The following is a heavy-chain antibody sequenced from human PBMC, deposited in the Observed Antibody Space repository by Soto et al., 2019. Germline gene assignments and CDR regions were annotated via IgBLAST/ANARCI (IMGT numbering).Heavy chain of an antibody. CDR2: ISDGGDLT. D-gene: IGHD4-4*01. CDR1: GFAFSSHP. V-gene: IGHV3-23*01. CDR3: AKVGNYNANYYYGMDV. Sequence: PGGSLRLSCAASGFAFSSHPMSWVRQAPEKGLEWVAGISDGGDLTYNADSVRGRFTISRDNSKDTLYLEMNSLRVEDTAVYYCAKVGNYNANYYYGMDVWGQGTTVTVSS. J-gene: IGHJ6*02.